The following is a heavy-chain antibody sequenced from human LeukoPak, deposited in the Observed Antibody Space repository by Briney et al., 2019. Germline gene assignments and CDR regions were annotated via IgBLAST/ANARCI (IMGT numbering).Heavy chain of an antibody. Sequence: SETLSLTCTVSGGSISSSSYYWVWLRQPPGKGLEGIGSIYYSGSTYYNPSLKSRLTISVDTSKNQFSLKLSSVTAADTAVYYCARHDYYGSGSYKGWFDPWGQGTLVTVSS. J-gene: IGHJ5*02. V-gene: IGHV4-39*01. D-gene: IGHD3-10*01. CDR2: IYYSGST. CDR3: ARHDYYGSGSYKGWFDP. CDR1: GGSISSSSYY.